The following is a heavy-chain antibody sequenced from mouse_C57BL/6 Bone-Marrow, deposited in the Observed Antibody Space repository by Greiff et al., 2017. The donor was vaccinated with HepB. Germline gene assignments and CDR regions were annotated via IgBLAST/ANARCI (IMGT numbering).Heavy chain of an antibody. CDR1: GYTFTSYW. CDR2: IDPSDSYT. D-gene: IGHD1-1*01. CDR3: AREGVITTVVVHYYAMDY. V-gene: IGHV1-69*01. J-gene: IGHJ4*01. Sequence: VQLQQPGAELVMPGASVKLSCKASGYTFTSYWMPWVKQRPGQGLEWIGEIDPSDSYTNYNQKFKGKSTLTVDKSTSTAYMELSSMTTEDTAIYYCAREGVITTVVVHYYAMDYWGQGTAVTVSS.